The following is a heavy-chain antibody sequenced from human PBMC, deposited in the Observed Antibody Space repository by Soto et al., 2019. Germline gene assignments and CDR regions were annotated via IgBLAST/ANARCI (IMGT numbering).Heavy chain of an antibody. J-gene: IGHJ4*02. D-gene: IGHD3-22*01. V-gene: IGHV3-30*04. CDR1: GFTFSSYA. CDR2: ISYDGKHK. Sequence: QVQLVESGGGAVQPGRSLRLSCAASGFTFSSYAIHWVRQAPGKGLEWVSVISYDGKHKFYADSVKGRFTISRDNSKSTLYLQLNSLRTEDTAVYYCARNYGSTGPLDYWGQGTLVTVSS. CDR3: ARNYGSTGPLDY.